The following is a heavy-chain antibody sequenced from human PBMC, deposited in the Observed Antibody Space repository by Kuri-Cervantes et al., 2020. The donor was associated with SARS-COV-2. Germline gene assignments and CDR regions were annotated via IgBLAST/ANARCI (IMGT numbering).Heavy chain of an antibody. CDR3: ARVYNWNYFYLDY. J-gene: IGHJ4*02. Sequence: GSLRLSCTVSGGSVSSGSYYWSWIRQPPGKGLEWIGYIYYSGSTNYNPSLKSRVTISVDTSKNQFSLKLRSVTAADTAVYYCARVYNWNYFYLDYWGRGTLVTVSS. CDR1: GGSVSSGSYY. CDR2: IYYSGST. V-gene: IGHV4-61*01. D-gene: IGHD1-7*01.